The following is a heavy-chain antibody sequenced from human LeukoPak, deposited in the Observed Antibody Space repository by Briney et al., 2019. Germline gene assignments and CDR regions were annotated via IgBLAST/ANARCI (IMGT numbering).Heavy chain of an antibody. CDR2: IKQDGSEK. CDR1: GFSFGGSA. CDR3: ARDLGYPYYFDY. V-gene: IGHV3-7*01. J-gene: IGHJ4*02. Sequence: GGSLRLSCTASGFSFGGSAMNWFRQAPGKGLEWVANIKQDGSEKYYVDSVKGRFTISRDNAKNSLYLQMNSLRAEDTAVYYCARDLGYPYYFDYWGQGTLVTVSS. D-gene: IGHD5-18*01.